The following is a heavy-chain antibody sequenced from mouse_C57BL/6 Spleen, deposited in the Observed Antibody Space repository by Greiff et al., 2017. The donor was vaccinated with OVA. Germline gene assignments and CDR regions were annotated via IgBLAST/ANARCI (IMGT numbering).Heavy chain of an antibody. Sequence: VKLQESGPGLVQPSQSLSITCTVSGFSLTSYGVHWVRQSPGKGLEWLGVIWRGGSTDYNAAFMSRLSITKDNSKSQVFFKMNSLQADDTAIYYCAKSPDYYGSSYGWYFDVWGTGTTVTVSS. V-gene: IGHV2-5*01. CDR1: GFSLTSYG. CDR2: IWRGGST. D-gene: IGHD1-1*01. CDR3: AKSPDYYGSSYGWYFDV. J-gene: IGHJ1*03.